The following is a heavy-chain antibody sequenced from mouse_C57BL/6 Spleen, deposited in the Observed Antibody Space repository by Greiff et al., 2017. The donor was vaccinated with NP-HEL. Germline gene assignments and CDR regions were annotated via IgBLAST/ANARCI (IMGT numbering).Heavy chain of an antibody. CDR2: IDPSDSYT. CDR3: ARTRPDYYSFDY. J-gene: IGHJ2*01. Sequence: VKLQQPGAELVMPGASVKLSCKASGYTFTSYWMHWVKQRPGQGLEWIGEIDPSDSYTNYNQKFKGKSTLTVDKSSSTAYMQLSSLTSEDSAVYYCARTRPDYYSFDYWGQGTTLTVSS. D-gene: IGHD1-1*01. CDR1: GYTFTSYW. V-gene: IGHV1-69*01.